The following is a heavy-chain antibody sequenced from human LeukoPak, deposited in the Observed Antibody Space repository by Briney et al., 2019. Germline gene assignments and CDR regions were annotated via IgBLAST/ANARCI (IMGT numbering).Heavy chain of an antibody. CDR1: GYTFTGYY. J-gene: IGHJ6*03. Sequence: EASVKVSCKASGYTFTGYYMHWVRQAPGQGLEWMGWINPNSGGTNYAQKVQGRVTMTTDTSTSTAYMELRSLRSDDTAVYYCARDSTDTASSYYYYYMDVWGKGTTVTVSS. CDR3: ARDSTDTASSYYYYYMDV. CDR2: INPNSGGT. V-gene: IGHV1-2*02. D-gene: IGHD5-18*01.